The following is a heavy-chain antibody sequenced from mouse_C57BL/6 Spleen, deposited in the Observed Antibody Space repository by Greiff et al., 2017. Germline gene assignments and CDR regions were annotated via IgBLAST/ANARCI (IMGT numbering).Heavy chain of an antibody. V-gene: IGHV1-64*01. CDR3: ARLGYYGLWFAY. D-gene: IGHD1-2*01. CDR2: IHPNSGST. J-gene: IGHJ3*01. Sequence: QVQLQQPGAELVKPGASVKLSCKASGYTFTSYWMHWVKQRPGQGLERIGMIHPNSGSTNYNEKFKSKATLTVDKSSSTAYMQLSSLTSEDSAVYYCARLGYYGLWFAYWGQGTLVTVSA. CDR1: GYTFTSYW.